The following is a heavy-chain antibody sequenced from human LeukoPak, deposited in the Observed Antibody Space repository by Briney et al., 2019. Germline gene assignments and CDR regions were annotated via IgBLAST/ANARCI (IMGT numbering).Heavy chain of an antibody. V-gene: IGHV3-66*02. Sequence: GGSLRLSCAASGFTFSSNYMSWVRQAPGKGLEWVSVIYSGGSTYYADSVKGRFTISRDNSKNTLYLQMNSLRAEDTAVYYCASYDSSGYSNFDYWGQGTLVTVSS. D-gene: IGHD3-22*01. J-gene: IGHJ4*02. CDR1: GFTFSSNY. CDR2: IYSGGST. CDR3: ASYDSSGYSNFDY.